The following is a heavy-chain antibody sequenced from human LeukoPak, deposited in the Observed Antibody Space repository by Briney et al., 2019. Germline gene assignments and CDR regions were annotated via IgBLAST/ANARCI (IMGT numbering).Heavy chain of an antibody. CDR2: IIPIFGTT. V-gene: IGHV1-69*01. CDR1: GGAFSSYT. J-gene: IGHJ1*01. CDR3: ASVWFGPTIHGYFQH. Sequence: SVKVSCKASGGAFSSYTISWVRQAPGQGLEWMGGIIPIFGTTNYARRFQGRVTISADESTSTAYMELSSLRSEDTAVYYCASVWFGPTIHGYFQHWGQGTLVTVSS. D-gene: IGHD3-10*01.